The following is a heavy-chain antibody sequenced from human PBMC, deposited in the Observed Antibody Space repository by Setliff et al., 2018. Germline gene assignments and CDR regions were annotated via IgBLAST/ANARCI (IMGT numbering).Heavy chain of an antibody. Sequence: SETLSLTCIVSGGPMNDFYYSWIRQSPGKGLEWIGNIYTSGSTNYNPSLKGRVTMTSDTSRNQLSLKLTSVSAADTAVYYCVRGSEFYYGSGTIDSWGPGTLVTVSS. CDR1: GGPMNDFY. D-gene: IGHD3-10*01. J-gene: IGHJ4*02. CDR3: VRGSEFYYGSGTIDS. V-gene: IGHV4-4*08. CDR2: IYTSGST.